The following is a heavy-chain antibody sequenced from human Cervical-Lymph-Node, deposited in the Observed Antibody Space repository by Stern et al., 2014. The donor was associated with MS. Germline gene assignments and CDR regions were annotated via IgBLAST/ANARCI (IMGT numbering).Heavy chain of an antibody. D-gene: IGHD1-1*01. CDR3: ARDNDDNGMDV. J-gene: IGHJ6*02. CDR1: GGTFINYA. V-gene: IGHV1-69*06. Sequence: VQLVQSGAEVKKPGSSVKVSCKASGGTFINYALSWVRQAPGQGLEWIGGIIPIFGSTHYAQRFQGRFIITADNSANTAYLEVSSLRFEDTGVYFCARDNDDNGMDVWGQGTTVTVSS. CDR2: IIPIFGST.